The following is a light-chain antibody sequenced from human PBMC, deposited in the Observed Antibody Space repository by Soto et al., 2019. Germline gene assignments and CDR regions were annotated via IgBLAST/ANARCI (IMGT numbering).Light chain of an antibody. V-gene: IGKV3-20*01. Sequence: EIVLTQSPGTLSLSPGQRATLSCRASQTVTSSYLAWYQQKPGQAPRLLTYGASSGATGIPDRFSGSGSGTDFTLTISRLEPEDFAVYYCQQYGRSPRYTFGQGTKLEIK. CDR1: QTVTSSY. J-gene: IGKJ2*01. CDR2: GAS. CDR3: QQYGRSPRYT.